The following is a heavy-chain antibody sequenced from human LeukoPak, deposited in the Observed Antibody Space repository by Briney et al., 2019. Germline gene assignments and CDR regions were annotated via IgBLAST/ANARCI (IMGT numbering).Heavy chain of an antibody. Sequence: GGSLRLSCAASGFTFSDYYMSWIRQAPGKGLEWVSYISSSGNTIYYADSMKGRFTISRDNAKNSLYLQMNSLRAEDTAVYYCARVFCGGDCYSPDYWGQGTLVTVSS. J-gene: IGHJ4*02. D-gene: IGHD2-21*02. V-gene: IGHV3-11*01. CDR2: ISSSGNTI. CDR1: GFTFSDYY. CDR3: ARVFCGGDCYSPDY.